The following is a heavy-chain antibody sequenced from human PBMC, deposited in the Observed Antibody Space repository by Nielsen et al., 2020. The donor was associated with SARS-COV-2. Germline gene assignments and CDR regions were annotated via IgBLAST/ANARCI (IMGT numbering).Heavy chain of an antibody. V-gene: IGHV3-21*01. J-gene: IGHJ6*03. D-gene: IGHD3-10*01. CDR3: ARDGVITDYYYYYMDV. CDR1: GFTFSSYS. CDR2: ISSSSSYI. Sequence: GESLKISCAASGFTFSSYSMNWVRQAPGKGLEWVSSISSSSSYIYYADSVKGRFTISRDNAKNSLYLQMNSLRAEDTAVYYCARDGVITDYYYYYMDVWGKGTTVTVSS.